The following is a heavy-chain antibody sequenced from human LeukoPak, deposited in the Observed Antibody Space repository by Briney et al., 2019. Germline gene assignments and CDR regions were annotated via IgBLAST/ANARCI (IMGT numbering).Heavy chain of an antibody. CDR1: GGSMSSYY. CDR3: ARGGATQYYY. D-gene: IGHD2-15*01. CDR2: VSSSGST. J-gene: IGHJ4*02. V-gene: IGHV4-59*01. Sequence: SETLSLTCTVSGGSMSSYYWSWIRQPPGKGLGWIGYVSSSGSTNYNPSLKSRVTISVDTSKNKFSLKLSSVTAADTAVYFCARGGATQYYYWGQGTLVTVSS.